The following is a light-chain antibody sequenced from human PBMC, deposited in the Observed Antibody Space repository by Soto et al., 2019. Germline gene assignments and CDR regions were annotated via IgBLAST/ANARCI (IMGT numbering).Light chain of an antibody. V-gene: IGLV2-23*01. CDR3: FSFTSTNTHV. CDR1: SSDFGSYKF. CDR2: ETS. J-gene: IGLJ1*01. Sequence: QSALTQPASVSGSAGQSVTISCTGTSSDFGSYKFVSWYQHHPGKVPKVIIYETSKRPSGVSDRFSGSKSGNTASLTISGLQAEDEADYYCFSFTSTNTHVFGSGTKVTLL.